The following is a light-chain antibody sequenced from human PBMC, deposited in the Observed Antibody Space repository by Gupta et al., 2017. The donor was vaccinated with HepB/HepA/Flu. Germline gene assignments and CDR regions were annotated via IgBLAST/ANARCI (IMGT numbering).Light chain of an antibody. CDR2: EVN. J-gene: IGLJ2*01. CDR3: SSFAGGNRV. V-gene: IGLV2-8*01. Sequence: QSALTKPPSASGSPGQSVTISCTGTSSDFGGYNFVSWYQQHPGKAPKLMIYEVNKRPSGVPDRFSGSKSGNTASLTVSGLHAEDEADYYCSSFAGGNRVFGGWTKLTVL. CDR1: SSDFGGYNF.